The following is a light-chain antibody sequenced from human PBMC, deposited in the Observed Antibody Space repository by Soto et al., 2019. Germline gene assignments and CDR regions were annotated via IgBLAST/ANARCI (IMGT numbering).Light chain of an antibody. CDR1: SSDVGGYNY. CDR2: EVT. Sequence: QSVLTQPPSASGSPGQSVTISCTRTSSDVGGYNYVSWYQQHPGKAPKLIIYEVTKRPSGVPDRFSGSKSGNTASLTVSGLQAEDEADYYCSSHAGINNVVFGGGTKVTVL. V-gene: IGLV2-8*01. CDR3: SSHAGINNVV. J-gene: IGLJ3*02.